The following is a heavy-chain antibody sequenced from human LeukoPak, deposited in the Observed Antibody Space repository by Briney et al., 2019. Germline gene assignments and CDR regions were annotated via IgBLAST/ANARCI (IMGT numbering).Heavy chain of an antibody. CDR2: INPSGGST. D-gene: IGHD5-18*01. CDR1: GYTFTSYY. CDR3: ARGGTAMVDYYYYYYMDV. J-gene: IGHJ6*03. Sequence: GASVKVSCKASGYTFTSYYMHWVRQAPGQGHVWMGIINPSGGSTRYAQKFQGRVTMTRDTSTSTVYMELSSLRPEDTAVYYCARGGTAMVDYYYYYYMDVWGKGTTVTVSS. V-gene: IGHV1-46*03.